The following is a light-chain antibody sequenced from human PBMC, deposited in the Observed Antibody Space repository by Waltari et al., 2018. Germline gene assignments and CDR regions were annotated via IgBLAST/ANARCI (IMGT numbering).Light chain of an antibody. CDR3: SVWDDSLNGQVQ. V-gene: IGLV1-44*01. CDR2: MNN. CDR1: FGGNA. J-gene: IGLJ2*01. Sequence: QSLLTQPPSASGTPGQRVTISCSGDFGGNAVSWYQQLPGAAPQLLVPMNNKRAPGVPDRFSSSKSGTSASLAISGLQSADEGDYYCSVWDDSLNGQVQFGGGTKLTV.